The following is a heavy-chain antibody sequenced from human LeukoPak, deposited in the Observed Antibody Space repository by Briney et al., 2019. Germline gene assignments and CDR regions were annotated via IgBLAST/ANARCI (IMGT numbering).Heavy chain of an antibody. V-gene: IGHV3-30*02. D-gene: IGHD3-22*01. Sequence: GGSLRLSCAASGFTFSSYGMHWVRQAPGKGLEWVAFIRYDGSNKYYADSVKGRFTISRDSSKNTLYLQMNSLRAEDTAVYYCAKALHYYDSKELDIWGQGTMVTVSS. J-gene: IGHJ3*02. CDR1: GFTFSSYG. CDR3: AKALHYYDSKELDI. CDR2: IRYDGSNK.